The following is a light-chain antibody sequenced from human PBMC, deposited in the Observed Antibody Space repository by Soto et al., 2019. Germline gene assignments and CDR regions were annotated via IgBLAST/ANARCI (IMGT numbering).Light chain of an antibody. CDR2: RNN. V-gene: IGLV1-47*01. CDR1: SSNIGSNY. Sequence: QAVLTQPPSASGTPGQRVTISCSGSSSNIGSNYVYWYQQLPGTAPKLLIYRNNQRPSGVPDRFSGSKSGTSASLAISGLRSEDEADYYCAAWDDSLSGHWVFGGGTKLPS. CDR3: AAWDDSLSGHWV. J-gene: IGLJ3*02.